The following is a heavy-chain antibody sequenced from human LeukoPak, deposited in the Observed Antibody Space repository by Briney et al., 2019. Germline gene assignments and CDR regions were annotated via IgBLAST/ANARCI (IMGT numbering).Heavy chain of an antibody. CDR2: IHPGTGDT. Sequence: GASVKVSCKALGYSFRDHHVIWVRQAPGQGLEWMGWIHPGTGDTKFGQNFQGRLTMTWDTSITTAYMDLIELTSDDTAVYYCSSHDSPGPVWGQGTLVTASS. CDR1: GYSFRDHH. CDR3: SSHDSPGPV. D-gene: IGHD3-22*01. V-gene: IGHV1-2*02. J-gene: IGHJ4*02.